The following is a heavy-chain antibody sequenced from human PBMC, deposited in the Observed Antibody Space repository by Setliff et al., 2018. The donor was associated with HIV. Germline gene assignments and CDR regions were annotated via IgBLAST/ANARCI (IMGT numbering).Heavy chain of an antibody. CDR3: AKGVAGLQYYYYYMDV. CDR1: GGSFRSSRYY. V-gene: IGHV4-39*07. D-gene: IGHD6-19*01. J-gene: IGHJ6*03. CDR2: ITHSGST. Sequence: PSETLSLTCTVSGGSFRSSRYYWGWIRQPPGKGLEWIGEITHSGSTNYNPSLETRVTISVDTSKNQFSLKLSSVTAADTAVYYCAKGVAGLQYYYYYMDVWGKGTTVTVSS.